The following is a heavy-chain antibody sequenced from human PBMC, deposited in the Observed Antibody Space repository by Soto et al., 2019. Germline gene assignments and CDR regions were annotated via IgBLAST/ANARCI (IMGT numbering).Heavy chain of an antibody. J-gene: IGHJ4*02. CDR2: IIPILGIA. CDR3: ARDPLRGNQRLGNFDY. CDR1: GGTFSSYT. Sequence: QVQLVQSGAEVKKPGSSVKVSCKASGGTFSSYTISWVRQAPGQGLEWMGRIIPILGIANYAQKFQGRVTITADKXTXXAYMELSSLRSEDTAVYYCARDPLRGNQRLGNFDYWGQGTLVTVSS. D-gene: IGHD6-25*01. V-gene: IGHV1-69*08.